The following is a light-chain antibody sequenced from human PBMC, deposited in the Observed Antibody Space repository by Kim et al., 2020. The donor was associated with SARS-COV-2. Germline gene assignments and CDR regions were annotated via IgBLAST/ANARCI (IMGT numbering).Light chain of an antibody. J-gene: IGLJ2*01. CDR2: SNN. Sequence: GHGVTITYSGSSSNIGSNYVYWYRQHPGTAPKLLIYSNNQRPSGVPDRFSGSKSGTSASLAISGLRSEDEADYYCAAWDDSLSGPVFGGGTKLTVL. CDR1: SSNIGSNY. V-gene: IGLV1-47*02. CDR3: AAWDDSLSGPV.